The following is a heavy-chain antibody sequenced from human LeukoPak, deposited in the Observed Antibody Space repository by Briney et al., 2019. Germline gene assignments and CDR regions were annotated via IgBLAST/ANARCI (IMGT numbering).Heavy chain of an antibody. Sequence: SETLSLTCTVSGGSISSGANYWSWIRQPPGKGLEWIGYIYYSGSTYYNPSLKSRVTISVDTSKNQFSLKLSAVTAADTAVYYCARKLGYGDYGNVAFDIWGQGTMVTVSS. D-gene: IGHD4-17*01. V-gene: IGHV4-30-4*01. CDR3: ARKLGYGDYGNVAFDI. CDR1: GGSISSGANY. J-gene: IGHJ3*02. CDR2: IYYSGST.